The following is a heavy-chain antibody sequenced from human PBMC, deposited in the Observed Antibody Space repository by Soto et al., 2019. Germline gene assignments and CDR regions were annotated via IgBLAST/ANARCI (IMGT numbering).Heavy chain of an antibody. D-gene: IGHD3-22*01. CDR2: ISAHTGSS. CDR3: ARAFFYQGSDSRGYSFDAFDF. Sequence: QVQLVQSGAEVKKPGASVKVSCKASGYTFTSSGMSWVRQAPGQGLEWMGWISAHTGSSEYAQRFQGRVIMTTDSSTSTAYMELRSLRSDDTAVYYCARAFFYQGSDSRGYSFDAFDFWGPGTLVTVSS. V-gene: IGHV1-18*01. CDR1: GYTFTSSG. J-gene: IGHJ3*01.